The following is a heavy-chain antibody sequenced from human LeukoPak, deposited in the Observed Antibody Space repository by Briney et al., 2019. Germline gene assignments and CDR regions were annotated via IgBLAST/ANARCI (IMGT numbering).Heavy chain of an antibody. D-gene: IGHD6-6*01. J-gene: IGHJ4*02. CDR2: MNPNSGNT. CDR1: GYTFTSYD. Sequence: GASVKVSCKASGYTFTSYDINWVRQATGQGLEWMGWMNPNSGNTGYAQTFQGRVTMTRNTSISTAYMELSSLRSEDTAVYYCARALNIAARPLYYWGQGTLVTVSS. V-gene: IGHV1-8*01. CDR3: ARALNIAARPLYY.